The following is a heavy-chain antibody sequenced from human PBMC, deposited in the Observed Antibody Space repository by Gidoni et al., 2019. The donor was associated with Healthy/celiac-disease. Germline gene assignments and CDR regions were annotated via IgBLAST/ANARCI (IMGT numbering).Heavy chain of an antibody. D-gene: IGHD3-10*01. CDR3: ARDLMFGGSGSYD. Sequence: QVPLVESGGGLVKPGGSLRLSCAASGFTFSDYYMSWIRQAPGKGLEWVSYISSSSSYTNYADSVKGRFTISRDNAKNSLYLQMNSLRAEDTAVYYCARDLMFGGSGSYDWGQGTLVTVSS. CDR1: GFTFSDYY. V-gene: IGHV3-11*05. CDR2: ISSSSSYT. J-gene: IGHJ4*02.